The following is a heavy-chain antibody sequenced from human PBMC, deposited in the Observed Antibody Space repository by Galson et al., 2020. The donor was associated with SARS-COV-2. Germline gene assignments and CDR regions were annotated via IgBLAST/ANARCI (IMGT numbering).Heavy chain of an antibody. D-gene: IGHD3-10*01. Sequence: SETLSLTCTVSGGSISSGSYYWSWIRQPPGKGLEWIGYIYSSGSPNYNPSLKSRVTISVDTSKNQFSLKLSSVTAADTAVYYCATRSGFGELSHDYWGQGTLVTVSS. CDR2: IYSSGSP. V-gene: IGHV4-61*01. J-gene: IGHJ4*02. CDR1: GGSISSGSYY. CDR3: ATRSGFGELSHDY.